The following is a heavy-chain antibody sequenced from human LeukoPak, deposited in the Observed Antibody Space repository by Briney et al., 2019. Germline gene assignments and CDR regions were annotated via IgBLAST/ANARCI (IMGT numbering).Heavy chain of an antibody. V-gene: IGHV4-4*02. J-gene: IGHJ5*02. CDR2: IYHSGST. CDR1: GGSISSSNW. Sequence: PSGTLSLTCAVSGGSISSSNWWSWVRQPPGKGLEWIGEIYHSGSTNYNPSLKSRVTISVDTSKNQFSLKLSSVTAADTAVYYCARRIGRHQHLIAVAEGGWFDPWGQGTLVTVSS. D-gene: IGHD6-19*01. CDR3: ARRIGRHQHLIAVAEGGWFDP.